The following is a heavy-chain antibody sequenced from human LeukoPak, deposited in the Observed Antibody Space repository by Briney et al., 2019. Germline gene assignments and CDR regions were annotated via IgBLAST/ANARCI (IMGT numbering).Heavy chain of an antibody. CDR1: GYTFTNYA. V-gene: IGHV7-4-1*02. CDR2: INTNTGNS. D-gene: IGHD5-18*01. Sequence: ASVKVSCKASGYTFTNYAMNWVRQAPGQGLEWMGWINTNTGNSTYAEAFTGRFVLSLDTSVSTAYLQISSLKAGDTAVYYCARRGVFGYSHDLWGRGTLVTVSS. J-gene: IGHJ2*01. CDR3: ARRGVFGYSHDL.